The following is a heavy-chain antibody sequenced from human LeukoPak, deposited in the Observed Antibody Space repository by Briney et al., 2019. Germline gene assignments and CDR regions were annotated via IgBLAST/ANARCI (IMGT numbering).Heavy chain of an antibody. CDR1: GGSFSGYY. CDR2: IYYSGST. Sequence: SETLSLTCAVYGGSFSGYYWSWIRQPPGKGLEWIGSIYYSGSTYYNPSLKSRVTISVDTSKNQFSLKLSSVTAADTAAYYCASPSSGWQSDPFDYWGQGTLVTVSS. CDR3: ASPSSGWQSDPFDY. D-gene: IGHD6-19*01. J-gene: IGHJ4*02. V-gene: IGHV4-34*01.